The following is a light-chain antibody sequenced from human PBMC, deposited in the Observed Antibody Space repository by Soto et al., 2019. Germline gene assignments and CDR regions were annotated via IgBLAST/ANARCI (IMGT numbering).Light chain of an antibody. CDR3: CSYAYNHILL. V-gene: IGLV2-23*01. J-gene: IGLJ3*02. Sequence: QSALTQPASVSGSPGQSITISCTGTISDVGSYNLVSWYQHHPGKAPKLIIYEGSKRPSGISNRFSGSKSGNTASLTISGLQAEDEADFHFCSYAYNHILLFGGGTKLTGL. CDR1: ISDVGSYNL. CDR2: EGS.